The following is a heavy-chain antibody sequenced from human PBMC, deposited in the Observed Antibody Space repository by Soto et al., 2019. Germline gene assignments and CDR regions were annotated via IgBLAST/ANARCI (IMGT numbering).Heavy chain of an antibody. CDR1: GFTFSSSA. Sequence: GGSLRLSCAASGFTFSSSAMSWVRQAPGKGLEWVSAISGSGGSTYYADTVKGRFTVSRDNSKNTLYLQMNSLRAEDTAAYYCARSGYYYPLDFDHWGQGNLVTVSS. CDR3: ARSGYYYPLDFDH. D-gene: IGHD3-22*01. V-gene: IGHV3-23*01. CDR2: ISGSGGST. J-gene: IGHJ4*02.